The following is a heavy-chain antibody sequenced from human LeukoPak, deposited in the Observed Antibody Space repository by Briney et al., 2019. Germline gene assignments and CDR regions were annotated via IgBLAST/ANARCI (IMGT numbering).Heavy chain of an antibody. CDR3: ARDKRRGTSCPDY. V-gene: IGHV3-33*01. J-gene: IGHJ4*02. Sequence: GSLRLSCAASGFTFSSYGMHWVRQAPGKGLEWVAVIWYDGSNKYYADSVKGRFTISRDNSKNTLYLQMNSLRAEDTAVYYCARDKRRGTSCPDYWGQGTLVTVSS. D-gene: IGHD2-2*01. CDR1: GFTFSSYG. CDR2: IWYDGSNK.